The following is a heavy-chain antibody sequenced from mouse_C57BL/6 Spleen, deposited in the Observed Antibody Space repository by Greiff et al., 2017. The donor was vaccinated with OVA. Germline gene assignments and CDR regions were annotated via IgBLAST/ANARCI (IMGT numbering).Heavy chain of an antibody. Sequence: QVHVKQPGAELVRPGSSVKLSCKASGYTFTSYWMHWVKQRPIQGLEWIGNIDPSDSETHYNQKFKDKATLTVDKSSSTAYMQLSSLTSEDSAVYYCAYSNRSYYYAMDYWGQGTSVTVSS. J-gene: IGHJ4*01. V-gene: IGHV1-52*01. CDR2: IDPSDSET. CDR3: AYSNRSYYYAMDY. D-gene: IGHD2-5*01. CDR1: GYTFTSYW.